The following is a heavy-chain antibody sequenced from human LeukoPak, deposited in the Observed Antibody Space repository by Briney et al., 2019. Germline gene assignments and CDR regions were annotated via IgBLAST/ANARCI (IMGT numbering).Heavy chain of an antibody. CDR2: ISSSGSTT. J-gene: IGHJ4*02. Sequence: GGSLRLSCAASGFTFSSYEMNWVRQTPGKGLEWVSHISSSGSTTHYADSVRGRFTISRDNAKKSLFLQMNSLRAEDTALYYCARGGQSHFFDYWGQGTLVTVSP. CDR1: GFTFSSYE. V-gene: IGHV3-48*03. CDR3: ARGGQSHFFDY. D-gene: IGHD3/OR15-3a*01.